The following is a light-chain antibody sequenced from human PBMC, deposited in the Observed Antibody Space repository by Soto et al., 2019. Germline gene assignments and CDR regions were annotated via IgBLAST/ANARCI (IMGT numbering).Light chain of an antibody. CDR3: LQSLTTPLT. J-gene: IGKJ4*01. CDR2: ATS. CDR1: QSITIY. Sequence: DIQMTQSPSSLSASVGDRVTITCRASQSITIYLNWYQQKPGKAPKLLIFATSSLKSGVPSRFSSSGCGTAFSLTIRSLQPADLATYYCLQSLTTPLTLRGGTTVELK. V-gene: IGKV1-39*01.